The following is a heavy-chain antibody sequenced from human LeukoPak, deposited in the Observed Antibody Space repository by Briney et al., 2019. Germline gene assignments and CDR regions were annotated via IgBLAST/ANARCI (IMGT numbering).Heavy chain of an antibody. CDR3: ARQGGTYFPHFDV. V-gene: IGHV4-59*08. CDR1: GGSISGDY. Sequence: SETLPLTCTVSGGSISGDYWSWIRQSPGKELELIGYIYFYGHTNYKPPLRSRVTISGDTSKNVFSLTLNSVTAADTAIYYCARQGGTYFPHFDVWGAGTLVTVSS. CDR2: IYFYGHT. D-gene: IGHD2/OR15-2a*01. J-gene: IGHJ4*02.